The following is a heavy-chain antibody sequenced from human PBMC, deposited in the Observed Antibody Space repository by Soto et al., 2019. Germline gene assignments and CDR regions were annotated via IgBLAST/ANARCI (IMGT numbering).Heavy chain of an antibody. D-gene: IGHD3-22*01. Sequence: LRLSCTASGFTFGDYAMSWFRQAPGKGLEWVGFIRSKAYGGTTEYAASVKGRFTISRDGSKSIAYLQMNSLKTEDTAVYYCTRAYDSSGYYQIAFDYWGQGTLVTVSS. CDR2: IRSKAYGGTT. V-gene: IGHV3-49*01. CDR3: TRAYDSSGYYQIAFDY. J-gene: IGHJ4*02. CDR1: GFTFGDYA.